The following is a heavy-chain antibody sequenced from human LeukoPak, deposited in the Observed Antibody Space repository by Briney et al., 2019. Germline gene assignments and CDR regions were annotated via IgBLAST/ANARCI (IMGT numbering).Heavy chain of an antibody. Sequence: DPSETLSLTCAVYGGSFSGYYWSWIRQPPGKGLEWIGEINHSGSTNYNPSLKSRVTISLDTSKNQFSLKLSSVTAADAAVYYCASRSVEWFWSGYYSGEGVSSYWGQGTLVTVSS. CDR2: INHSGST. CDR3: ASRSVEWFWSGYYSGEGVSSY. J-gene: IGHJ4*02. CDR1: GGSFSGYY. V-gene: IGHV4-34*01. D-gene: IGHD3-3*01.